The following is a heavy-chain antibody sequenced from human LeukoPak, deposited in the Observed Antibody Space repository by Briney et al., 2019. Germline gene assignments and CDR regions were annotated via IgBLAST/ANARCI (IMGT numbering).Heavy chain of an antibody. V-gene: IGHV3-23*01. J-gene: IGHJ4*02. CDR3: AKGTTAVFDY. D-gene: IGHD4-11*01. Sequence: GGSLRLSCAASGFTFSSFVMTWVRQAPGKGLEWVSCISGSGGSTYYADSVKGRFTISRDNSKNTLYLQMNSLRADDTAVYYWAKGTTAVFDYWGQGTLVTVSS. CDR1: GFTFSSFV. CDR2: ISGSGGST.